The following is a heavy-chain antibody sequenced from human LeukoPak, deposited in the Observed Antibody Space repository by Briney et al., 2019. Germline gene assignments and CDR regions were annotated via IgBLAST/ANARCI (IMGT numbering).Heavy chain of an antibody. CDR2: ISSSSSYI. V-gene: IGHV3-21*01. J-gene: IGHJ4*02. Sequence: GGSLRLSCAASGFTFNSYSMNWVRQAPGKGLEWVSSISSSSSYIYYADSVKGRFTISRDNAKNSLYLQMNSLRAEDTAVYYCARGLGTTVTTDYWGQGTLVTVSS. D-gene: IGHD4-17*01. CDR3: ARGLGTTVTTDY. CDR1: GFTFNSYS.